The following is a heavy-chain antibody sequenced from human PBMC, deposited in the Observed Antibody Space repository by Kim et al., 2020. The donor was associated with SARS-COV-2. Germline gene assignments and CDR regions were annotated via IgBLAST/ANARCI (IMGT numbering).Heavy chain of an antibody. D-gene: IGHD2-2*02. J-gene: IGHJ4*02. CDR1: GGSISSYY. Sequence: SETLSLTCTVSGGSISSYYWSWIRQPPGKGLEWIGYIYYSGSTNYNPSLKSRVTISVDTSKNQFSLKLSSVTAADTAVYYCARVGYCSSTSCYINPNYFDYWGQGTLVTVSS. CDR3: ARVGYCSSTSCYINPNYFDY. V-gene: IGHV4-59*01. CDR2: IYYSGST.